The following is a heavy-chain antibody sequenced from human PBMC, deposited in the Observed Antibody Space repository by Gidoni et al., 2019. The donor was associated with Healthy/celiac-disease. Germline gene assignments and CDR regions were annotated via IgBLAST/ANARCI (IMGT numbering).Heavy chain of an antibody. CDR1: GYTFTSYA. Sequence: QVQLVQSGAEVQKPGASVKVSCKASGYTFTSYAMHWVRQAPGQRLEWMGWINAGNGNTKYSQKFQGRVTITRDTSASTAYMELSSLRSEDTAVYYCARESSGWYGMDVWGQGTTATVSS. CDR3: ARESSGWYGMDV. J-gene: IGHJ6*02. V-gene: IGHV1-3*01. D-gene: IGHD6-19*01. CDR2: INAGNGNT.